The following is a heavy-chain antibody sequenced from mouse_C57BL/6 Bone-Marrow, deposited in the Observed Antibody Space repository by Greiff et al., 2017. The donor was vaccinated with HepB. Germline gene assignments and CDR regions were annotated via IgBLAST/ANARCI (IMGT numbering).Heavy chain of an antibody. CDR3: VRQSYYGYDGAWFAY. J-gene: IGHJ3*01. V-gene: IGHV10-1*01. CDR1: GFSFNTYA. CDR2: IRSKSNNYAT. D-gene: IGHD2-9*01. Sequence: EVHLVESGGGLVQPKGSLKLSCAASGFSFNTYAMNWVRQAPGKGLEWVARIRSKSNNYATYYADSVKDRFTISRDDSESMLYLQMNNLKTEDTAMYYCVRQSYYGYDGAWFAYWGQGTLVTVSA.